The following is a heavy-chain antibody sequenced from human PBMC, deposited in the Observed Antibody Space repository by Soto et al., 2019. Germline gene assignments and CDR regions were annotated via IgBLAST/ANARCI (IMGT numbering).Heavy chain of an antibody. J-gene: IGHJ6*02. D-gene: IGHD3-16*01. Sequence: PSETLSLTCTVSGGSITSNNVYWGWIRQSPGKGLEWIGSIFYSGNIYYNPSLRSRLTMSVDTSESQFSLKLSSVTAADTAVYYCARLWGSSFRAFYYYYGMDVWGQGTTVTVSS. V-gene: IGHV4-39*01. CDR1: GGSITSNNVY. CDR3: ARLWGSSFRAFYYYYGMDV. CDR2: IFYSGNI.